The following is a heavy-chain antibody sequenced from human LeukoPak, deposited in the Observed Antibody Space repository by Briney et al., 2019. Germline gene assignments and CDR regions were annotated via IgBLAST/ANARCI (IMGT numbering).Heavy chain of an antibody. CDR2: IYYSGST. J-gene: IGHJ4*02. V-gene: IGHV4-39*07. CDR1: GGSISSSSYY. Sequence: SETLSLTCTVSGGSISSSSYYWGWIRQPPGKGLEWIGSIYYSGSTYYNPSLKSRVTISVDTSKNQFSLKLSSVTAADTAVYYCARSVDTAMVIDYWGQGTLVTVSS. D-gene: IGHD5-18*01. CDR3: ARSVDTAMVIDY.